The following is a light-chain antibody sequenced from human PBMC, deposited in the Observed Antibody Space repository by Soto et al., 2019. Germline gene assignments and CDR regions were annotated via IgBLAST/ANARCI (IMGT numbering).Light chain of an antibody. CDR1: SSDVGGYNY. Sequence: QSALTQPRSVSGSPGQSVTISCTGTSSDVGGYNYVSWYQQYPGKAPKVMIYEVSKRPSGVPDRFSGSKSGNTASLTVSGLQAEDEADYYCSSYAGSNNLRVFGTGTKLTVL. V-gene: IGLV2-8*01. CDR3: SSYAGSNNLRV. J-gene: IGLJ1*01. CDR2: EVS.